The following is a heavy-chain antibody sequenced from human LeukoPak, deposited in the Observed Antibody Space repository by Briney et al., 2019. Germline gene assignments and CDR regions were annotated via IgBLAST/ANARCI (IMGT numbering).Heavy chain of an antibody. CDR3: ARAKNYDFWSGPNSTPNDY. V-gene: IGHV1-18*01. Sequence: ASVKVSCTASGYTFTSYDINWVRQAPGQGLEWMGWISAYNGNTNYAQKLQGRVTMTTDTSTSTAYMELRSLRSDDTAVYYCARAKNYDFWSGPNSTPNDYWGQGTLVTVSS. J-gene: IGHJ4*02. CDR1: GYTFTSYD. CDR2: ISAYNGNT. D-gene: IGHD3-3*01.